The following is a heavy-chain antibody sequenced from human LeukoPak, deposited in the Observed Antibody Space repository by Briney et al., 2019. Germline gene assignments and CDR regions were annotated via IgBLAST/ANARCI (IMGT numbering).Heavy chain of an antibody. CDR1: GFTFSSYG. CDR3: AKKGEGYDILTGYYNVANWFDP. D-gene: IGHD3-9*01. J-gene: IGHJ5*02. V-gene: IGHV3-30*18. CDR2: ISYDGSNK. Sequence: GRSLRLSCAASGFTFSSYGMHWVRQAPGKGLEWVAVISYDGSNKYYADSVKGRFTISRDNSKNTLYLQMNSLRAEDTAVYYCAKKGEGYDILTGYYNVANWFDPWGQGTLVTVSS.